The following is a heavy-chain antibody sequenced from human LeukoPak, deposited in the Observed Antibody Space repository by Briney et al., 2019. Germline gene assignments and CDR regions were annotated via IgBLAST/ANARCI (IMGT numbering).Heavy chain of an antibody. J-gene: IGHJ5*02. CDR1: GGSISSSYYY. CDR3: ARAPTYCSSTSCYVSWFDP. V-gene: IGHV4-39*07. CDR2: IYYSGST. D-gene: IGHD2-2*01. Sequence: LSETLSLTCTVSGGSISSSYYYWGWIRQPPGKGLEWIGSIYYSGSTYYNPSLKSRVTISVDRSKNQFSLKLSSVTAADTAVYYCARAPTYCSSTSCYVSWFDPWGQGTLVTVSS.